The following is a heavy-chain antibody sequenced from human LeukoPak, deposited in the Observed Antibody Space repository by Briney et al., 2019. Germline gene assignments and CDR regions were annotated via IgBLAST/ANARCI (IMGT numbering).Heavy chain of an antibody. Sequence: SETLSLTCAVYGGSFSGYYWSWIRQPPGKGLEWIGEINHSGSTNYNPSLKSRVTISVDTSKNQFSLKLSSVTAADTAVYYCASHNSSSWYYFDYWGQGTLVTVSS. CDR1: GGSFSGYY. CDR2: INHSGST. V-gene: IGHV4-34*01. CDR3: ASHNSSSWYYFDY. J-gene: IGHJ4*02. D-gene: IGHD6-13*01.